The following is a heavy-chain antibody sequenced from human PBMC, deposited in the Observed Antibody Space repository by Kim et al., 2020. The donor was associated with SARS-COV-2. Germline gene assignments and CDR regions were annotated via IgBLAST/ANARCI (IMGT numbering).Heavy chain of an antibody. CDR2: ISSSGSTI. Sequence: GGSLRLSCAASGFTFSSYEMNWVRQAPGKGLEWVSYISSSGSTIYYADSVKGRFTISRDNAKNSLYLQMNSLRAEDTAVYYCARIRDYYDSSGKPWDYYYYMDVWGKGTTVTVSS. CDR1: GFTFSSYE. D-gene: IGHD3-22*01. V-gene: IGHV3-48*03. CDR3: ARIRDYYDSSGKPWDYYYYMDV. J-gene: IGHJ6*03.